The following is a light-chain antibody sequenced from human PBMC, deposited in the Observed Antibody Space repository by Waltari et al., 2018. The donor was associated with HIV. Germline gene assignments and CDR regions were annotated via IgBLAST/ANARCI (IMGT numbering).Light chain of an antibody. Sequence: ATRMTQSPPSVSAATGDTVTITCRASRYIDTHLAWYQHKPGSAPHLLIYGASTLQKGVPPRFNGSGSGTSFSLTVTCLQSEDFATFFCQQYHESPRTFGQGTTVEV. V-gene: IGKV1-8*01. CDR3: QQYHESPRT. CDR1: RYIDTH. CDR2: GAS. J-gene: IGKJ1*01.